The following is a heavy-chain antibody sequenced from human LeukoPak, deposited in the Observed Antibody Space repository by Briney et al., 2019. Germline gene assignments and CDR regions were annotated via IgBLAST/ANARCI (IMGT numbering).Heavy chain of an antibody. CDR2: ISSSSSYI. CDR1: GFTFSSYS. CDR3: ASVMVRGVVDY. V-gene: IGHV3-21*01. J-gene: IGHJ4*02. D-gene: IGHD3-10*01. Sequence: GGSLRPSCAASGFTFSSYSMNWVCQAPGKGLEWVSSISSSSSYIYYADSVKGRFTISRDNAKNSLYLQMNSLRAEDTAVYYCASVMVRGVVDYWGQGTLVTVSS.